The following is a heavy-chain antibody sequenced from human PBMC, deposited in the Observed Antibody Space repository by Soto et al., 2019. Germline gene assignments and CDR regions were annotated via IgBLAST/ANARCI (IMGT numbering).Heavy chain of an antibody. V-gene: IGHV3-49*04. D-gene: IGHD3-16*02. Sequence: GWSLRRSCSFSGFTFGAYAISWVRHAPGKGLECLGFIRSKAYSSTTEYAASVRVRFIISRDDSTSIAYLQMNSLKTEDTALYFCARVQTIKNYRVDGSSDYFDFRGQGTLVTVSS. CDR2: IRSKAYSSTT. CDR3: ARVQTIKNYRVDGSSDYFDF. J-gene: IGHJ4*02. CDR1: GFTFGAYA.